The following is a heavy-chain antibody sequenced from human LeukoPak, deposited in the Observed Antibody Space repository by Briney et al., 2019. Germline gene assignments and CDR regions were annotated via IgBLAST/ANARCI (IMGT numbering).Heavy chain of an antibody. D-gene: IGHD6-13*01. CDR3: ARGIVGVAAAGTSLAPIYYYYYYYMDV. Sequence: SETLSLTCTVYGGSISSSSYYWGWIRQPPGKGLEWIGSIYYSGSTNYNPSLKSRVTISVDTSKNQFSLKLSSVTAADTAVYYCARGIVGVAAAGTSLAPIYYYYYYYMDVWGKGTTVTISS. CDR1: GGSISSSSYY. CDR2: IYYSGST. V-gene: IGHV4-39*07. J-gene: IGHJ6*03.